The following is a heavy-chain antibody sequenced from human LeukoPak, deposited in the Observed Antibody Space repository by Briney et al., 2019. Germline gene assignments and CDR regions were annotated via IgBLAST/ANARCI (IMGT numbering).Heavy chain of an antibody. CDR1: GGSISSGDYY. CDR2: MYYSGRT. CDR3: ARVAGAEYSSSSGTFDY. V-gene: IGHV4-30-4*02. D-gene: IGHD6-6*01. Sequence: SETLSLTCTVSGGSISSGDYYWSWIRQPRGKGLEWIAYMYYSGRTYDNPSVKSRVTMSEYTAKNQLSLKLSSVTAADTAVYYCARVAGAEYSSSSGTFDYWGQGTLVTVSS. J-gene: IGHJ4*02.